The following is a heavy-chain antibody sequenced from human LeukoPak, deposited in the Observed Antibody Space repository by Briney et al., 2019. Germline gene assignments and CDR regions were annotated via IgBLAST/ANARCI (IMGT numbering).Heavy chain of an antibody. D-gene: IGHD2-15*01. CDR1: GFTFSSYA. CDR2: ISYDGSNK. Sequence: PGGSLRLSCAASGFTFSSYAMSWVRQAPGKGLEWVAVISYDGSNKYYADSVKGRFTISRDNSKNTLYLQMNSLRAEDTAVYYCAREVVLNAFDIWGQGTMVTVSS. CDR3: AREVVLNAFDI. V-gene: IGHV3-30-3*01. J-gene: IGHJ3*02.